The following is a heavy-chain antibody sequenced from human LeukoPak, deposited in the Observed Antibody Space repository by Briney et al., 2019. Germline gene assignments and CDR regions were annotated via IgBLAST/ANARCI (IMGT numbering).Heavy chain of an antibody. J-gene: IGHJ3*02. D-gene: IGHD2-15*01. CDR2: ISSSSSYI. Sequence: GGSLRLSCAASGFTFNSYSMNWVRQAPGKGLEWVSSISSSSSYIYYAVSVKGRFTISRDNAKNSPYLQMNSLRAEDAAVYYCARVGYCSGGSCYGDAFDIWGQGTMVTVSS. CDR3: ARVGYCSGGSCYGDAFDI. CDR1: GFTFNSYS. V-gene: IGHV3-21*01.